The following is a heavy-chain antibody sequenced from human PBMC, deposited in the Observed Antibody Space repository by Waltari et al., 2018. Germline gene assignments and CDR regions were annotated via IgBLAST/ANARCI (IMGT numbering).Heavy chain of an antibody. CDR1: GYTFTSYD. J-gene: IGHJ4*02. D-gene: IGHD3-3*02. V-gene: IGHV1-8*01. CDR2: MNPNSGNT. CDR3: ARGSRPNRGKPSALGY. Sequence: QVQLVQSGAEVKKPGASVKVSCKASGYTFTSYDINWVRQATGQGLEWMGWMNPNSGNTGYAQKFQGRVTMTRNTSISTAYMELSSLRSEDTAVYYCARGSRPNRGKPSALGYWGQGTLVTVSS.